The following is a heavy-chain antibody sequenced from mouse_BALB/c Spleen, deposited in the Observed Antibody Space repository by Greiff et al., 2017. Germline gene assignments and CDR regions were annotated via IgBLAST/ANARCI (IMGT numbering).Heavy chain of an antibody. CDR2: IRNKANGYTT. V-gene: IGHV7-3*02. CDR1: GLTFTDYY. CDR3: AREDYYAMDY. Sequence: EVQGVESGGGLVQPGGSLRLSCATSGLTFTDYYMSWVRQPPGKALEWLGFIRNKANGYTTEYSASVKGRFTISRDNSQSILYLQINTLIAEDSATYYCAREDYYAMDYWGQGTSVTVAS. J-gene: IGHJ4*01.